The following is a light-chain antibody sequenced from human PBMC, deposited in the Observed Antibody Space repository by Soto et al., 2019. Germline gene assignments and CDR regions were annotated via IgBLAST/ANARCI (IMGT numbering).Light chain of an antibody. V-gene: IGKV1-33*01. CDR1: RDIADS. J-gene: IGKJ4*01. Sequence: DTQMTQSPSSLSASVGDTVTITCQASRDIADSLNWYQQRAGQAPKLLIYDASNLQSEVPARFSGSGTRTTLILTISSLQPEDFATYYCQQYDDPSTFGSGTKVEIK. CDR3: QQYDDPST. CDR2: DAS.